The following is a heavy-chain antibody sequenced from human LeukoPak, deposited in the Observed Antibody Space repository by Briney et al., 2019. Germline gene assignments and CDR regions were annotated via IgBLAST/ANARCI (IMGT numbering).Heavy chain of an antibody. CDR3: ARAAGMIVVVTYFDY. Sequence: SETLSLTCAVYGGSFSGYYWSWVRQPPGKGLEWIGEINHSGSTNYNPSLKSRVTISVDTSKNQFSLKLSSVTAADTAVYYCARAAGMIVVVTYFDYWGQGTLVTVSS. CDR2: INHSGST. V-gene: IGHV4-34*01. D-gene: IGHD3-22*01. J-gene: IGHJ4*02. CDR1: GGSFSGYY.